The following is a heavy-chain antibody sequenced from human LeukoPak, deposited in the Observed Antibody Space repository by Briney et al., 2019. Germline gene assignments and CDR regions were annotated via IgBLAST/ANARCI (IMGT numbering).Heavy chain of an antibody. D-gene: IGHD1-26*01. CDR3: ARPYSGSYRYFDL. V-gene: IGHV4-59*01. CDR1: GGSISSYY. CDR2: ISYSGST. Sequence: PSETLSLTCSVSGGSISSYYWNWIRQPPGKGLEWIGYISYSGSTNYNPSLKSRVTISVDTSKNQFSLRLSSVTAADTAVYYCARPYSGSYRYFDLWGRGTQVTVPS. J-gene: IGHJ2*01.